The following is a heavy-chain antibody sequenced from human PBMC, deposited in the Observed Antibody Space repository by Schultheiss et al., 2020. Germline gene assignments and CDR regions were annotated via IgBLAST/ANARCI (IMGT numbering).Heavy chain of an antibody. V-gene: IGHV3-23*01. Sequence: GGSLRLSCAASGFTFSTYAMSWVRQAPGKGLEWVSGISDSGGVTYYGDSVKGRFTISRDNSRNTLFLQMNSLRAEDTARYYCAKGAFYNGGGSTYHYSYGVDVWGQGTTVTVSS. CDR2: ISDSGGVT. D-gene: IGHD2-15*01. J-gene: IGHJ6*02. CDR1: GFTFSTYA. CDR3: AKGAFYNGGGSTYHYSYGVDV.